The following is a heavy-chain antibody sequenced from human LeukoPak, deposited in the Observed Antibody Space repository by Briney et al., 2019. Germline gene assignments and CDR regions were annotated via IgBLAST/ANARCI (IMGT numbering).Heavy chain of an antibody. D-gene: IGHD3-10*01. V-gene: IGHV4-61*02. Sequence: SETLSLTCTVSGGSISSGSYYWSWIRQPAGKGLEWIGRIYTSGSTNYNPSLKSRVTISVDTSKIQFSLKLSSVTAADTAVYYCARGLYGSGSYYNWFDPWGQGTLVTVSS. CDR1: GGSISSGSYY. J-gene: IGHJ5*02. CDR3: ARGLYGSGSYYNWFDP. CDR2: IYTSGST.